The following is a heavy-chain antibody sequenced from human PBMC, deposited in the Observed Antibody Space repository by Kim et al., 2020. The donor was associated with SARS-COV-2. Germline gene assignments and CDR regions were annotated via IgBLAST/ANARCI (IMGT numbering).Heavy chain of an antibody. CDR3: SRQEATAAGFDP. D-gene: IGHD6-13*01. V-gene: IGHV4-39*01. J-gene: IGHJ5*02. CDR1: GDSMNTNRYY. Sequence: SETLSLTCTVSGDSMNTNRYYWAWIRQAPGKGLEYIGRVFYSGTTNYNPSLKSRVTISVDTSKNQFSLRLTSVTAADTALYFCSRQEATAAGFDPWGQGILVTVSS. CDR2: VFYSGTT.